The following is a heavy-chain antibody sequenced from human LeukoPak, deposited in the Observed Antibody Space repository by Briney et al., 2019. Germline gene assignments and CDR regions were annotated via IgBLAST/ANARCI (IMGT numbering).Heavy chain of an antibody. Sequence: PSETLSLTCTVSGGSVSSGGYYWSWIRQHPGKGLEWIGYIYYSGSTNYNPSLKSRVTISVDTSKNQFSLKLSSVTAADTAVYYCAREDTAMAFDYWGQGTLVTVSS. D-gene: IGHD5-18*01. V-gene: IGHV4-61*08. CDR2: IYYSGST. CDR1: GGSVSSGGYY. J-gene: IGHJ4*02. CDR3: AREDTAMAFDY.